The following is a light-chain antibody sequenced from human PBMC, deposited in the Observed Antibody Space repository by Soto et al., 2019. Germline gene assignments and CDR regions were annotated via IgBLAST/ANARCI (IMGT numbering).Light chain of an antibody. CDR2: WAS. V-gene: IGKV4-1*01. Sequence: DIVMTQSPDSLAVSLGERATINCKSSQSVLFNSNNKNYLSWYQQKPGQPPNLLIYWASTRGSGVPDRFSGSGSGTDFTLTISSLQAEDVAVYYCQQYYTTPPTVGQGTKLEIK. CDR3: QQYYTTPPT. CDR1: QSVLFNSNNKNY. J-gene: IGKJ2*01.